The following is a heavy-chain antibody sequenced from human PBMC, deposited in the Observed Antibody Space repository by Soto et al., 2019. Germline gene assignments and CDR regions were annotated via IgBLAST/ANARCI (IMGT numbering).Heavy chain of an antibody. CDR2: INSDDSST. CDR3: ARVQEEQLCLPFFDY. J-gene: IGHJ4*02. Sequence: GGSLRLSCAASGFTFSSYWMHWVRQAPGKGLVWVSRINSDDSSTRYADSVKGRFTISRDNAKNTLYLQMNSLRAEDTAVYYCARVQEEQLCLPFFDYWGQGTLVTVSS. V-gene: IGHV3-74*01. D-gene: IGHD5-18*01. CDR1: GFTFSSYW.